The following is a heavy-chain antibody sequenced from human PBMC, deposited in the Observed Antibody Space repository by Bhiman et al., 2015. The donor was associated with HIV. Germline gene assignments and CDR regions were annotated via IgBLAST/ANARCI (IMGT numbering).Heavy chain of an antibody. Sequence: VQLVESGGGLVKPGGSLRLSCAASRFTFSSNSMNWVRQAPGKGLEWVSYISSSSSTIYYADSVKGRFTISRDNAKNSLYLQMNSLRAEDTAVYYCASGSGSVNFDYWGQGTLVTVSS. D-gene: IGHD3-10*01. CDR3: ASGSGSVNFDY. CDR1: RFTFSSNS. J-gene: IGHJ4*02. CDR2: ISSSSSTI. V-gene: IGHV3-48*01.